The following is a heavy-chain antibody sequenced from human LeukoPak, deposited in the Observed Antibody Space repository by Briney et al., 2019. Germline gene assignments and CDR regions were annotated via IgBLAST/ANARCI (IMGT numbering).Heavy chain of an antibody. CDR1: GFTFSSYW. CDR3: VRGEGKGRYFQH. CDR2: INADASST. D-gene: IGHD3-10*01. V-gene: IGHV3-74*03. Sequence: GGSLRLSCAASGFTFSSYWMHWVRQAPGKGLVWVSRINADASSTKYADFVKGRFTISRDNARSTLYLQINRLRAEDTAMYFCVRGEGKGRYFQHWGQGTLVTVSS. J-gene: IGHJ1*01.